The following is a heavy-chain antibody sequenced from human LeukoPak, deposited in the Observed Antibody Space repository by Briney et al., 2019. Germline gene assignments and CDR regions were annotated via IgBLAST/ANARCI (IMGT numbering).Heavy chain of an antibody. CDR1: GFTFSSYD. V-gene: IGHV3-13*01. Sequence: GGSLRLSCAASGFTFSSYDMHWVRQATGKGLEWVSAIGTAGDTYYPGSVKGRFTISRENAKNSLYLQMNSLRAGDTAVYYCARGAHSGSYHDYWGQGTLVTVSS. D-gene: IGHD1-26*01. CDR2: IGTAGDT. J-gene: IGHJ4*02. CDR3: ARGAHSGSYHDY.